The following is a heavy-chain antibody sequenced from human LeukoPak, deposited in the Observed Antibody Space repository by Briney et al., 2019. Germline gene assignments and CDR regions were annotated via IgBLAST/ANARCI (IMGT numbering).Heavy chain of an antibody. D-gene: IGHD7-27*01. CDR1: GVSISSGGYY. CDR2: IYYSGST. V-gene: IGHV4-30-4*08. CDR3: ARAPLLGFMDV. J-gene: IGHJ6*02. Sequence: SQTLSLTCTVSGVSISSGGYYWSWIRQHPGKGLEWIGHIYYSGSTYYNPSLKSRVTISVDTSKNQFSLKLSSVTAADTAVYYCARAPLLGFMDVWGQGTTVTVSS.